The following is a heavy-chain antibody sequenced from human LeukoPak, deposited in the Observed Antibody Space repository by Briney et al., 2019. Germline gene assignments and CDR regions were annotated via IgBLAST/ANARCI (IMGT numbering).Heavy chain of an antibody. D-gene: IGHD2-15*01. CDR1: GYTFTNFW. V-gene: IGHV5-51*01. CDR2: IYPGDSNI. CDR3: ARPLYSRTAYYHYGVDV. Sequence: GESLKISCKASGYTFTNFWIGWVRQMPGKGLEWMGIIYPGDSNIRYSPSFQGQVTISADKSLSTAYLQWNSLKASDTAMYYCARPLYSRTAYYHYGVDVWGQGTTVTVSS. J-gene: IGHJ6*02.